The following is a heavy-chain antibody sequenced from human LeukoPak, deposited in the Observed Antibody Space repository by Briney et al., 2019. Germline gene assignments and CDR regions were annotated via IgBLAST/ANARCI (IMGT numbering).Heavy chain of an antibody. J-gene: IGHJ6*03. CDR2: ISTSGGST. V-gene: IGHV3-23*01. CDR1: GFSFSRYG. Sequence: HTGGSLRLSCAASGFSFSRYGMSWVRQAPGKGLEWVSAISTSGGSTYYADSVKGRFTISRDNSKNTLYLQMNSLRAEDTAVYYCAKDPYDIWNYMGVWGKGTTVIVSS. CDR3: AKDPYDIWNYMGV. D-gene: IGHD3-3*01.